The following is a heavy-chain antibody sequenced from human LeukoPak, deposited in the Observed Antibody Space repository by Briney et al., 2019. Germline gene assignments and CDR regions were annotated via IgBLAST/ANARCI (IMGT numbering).Heavy chain of an antibody. CDR2: IRSKTYGETT. CDR1: GFTFGDYA. V-gene: IGHV3-49*04. J-gene: IGHJ4*02. D-gene: IGHD3-3*01. Sequence: GGSLRLSCTASGFTFGDYAMSWVCQAPGKGLEWVGFIRSKTYGETTEYAASVKGSFTISRDDSKSIAYLQMNSLKTEDTGVYYCTRDHDFWSGYPSSFFDYWGQGTLVTVSS. CDR3: TRDHDFWSGYPSSFFDY.